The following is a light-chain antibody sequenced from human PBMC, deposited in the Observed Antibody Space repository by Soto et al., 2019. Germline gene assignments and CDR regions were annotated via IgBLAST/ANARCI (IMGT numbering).Light chain of an antibody. CDR1: SSNIGSNY. CDR2: SNN. Sequence: QSALTQPPSASGTPGQRVTISCSGSSSNIGSNYVYWYQQIPGTAPKLLIYSNNQRPSGVPDRFSGSKSGTSASLAISGLRSEDEADYYCAAWDDSLSGGVFGGGTKLTVL. CDR3: AAWDDSLSGGV. J-gene: IGLJ2*01. V-gene: IGLV1-47*02.